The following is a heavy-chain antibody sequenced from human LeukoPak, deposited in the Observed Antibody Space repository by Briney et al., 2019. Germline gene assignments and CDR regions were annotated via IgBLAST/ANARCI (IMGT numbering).Heavy chain of an antibody. Sequence: SETLSLTCTVSGGSISSSSYYWGWIRQPPGKGLEWIGSIYYSGSTYYNPSLKSRVTISVDTSKNQFSLKLSSVTAADTAVYYCIRPALRYFDWLPYAFDIWGQGTMVTVSS. CDR1: GGSISSSSYY. CDR2: IYYSGST. V-gene: IGHV4-39*07. D-gene: IGHD3-9*01. CDR3: IRPALRYFDWLPYAFDI. J-gene: IGHJ3*02.